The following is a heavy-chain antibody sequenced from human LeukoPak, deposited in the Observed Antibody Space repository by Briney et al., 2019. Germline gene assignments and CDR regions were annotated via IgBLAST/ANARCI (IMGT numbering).Heavy chain of an antibody. Sequence: PSETLSLTCAVYGGSFSGYYWSWIRQPPGKGLEWIGEINHSGSTNYNPSLKSRVTISVDTSKNQFSLKLSSVTAADTAVYYCARGSITIFGVVIPFDYWGQGTLVTVSS. CDR3: ARGSITIFGVVIPFDY. J-gene: IGHJ4*02. CDR2: INHSGST. V-gene: IGHV4-34*01. CDR1: GGSFSGYY. D-gene: IGHD3-3*01.